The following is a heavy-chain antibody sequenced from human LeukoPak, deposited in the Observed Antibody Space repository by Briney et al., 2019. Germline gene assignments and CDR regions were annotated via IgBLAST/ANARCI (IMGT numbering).Heavy chain of an antibody. CDR1: GDSVSSNSAA. J-gene: IGHJ4*02. Sequence: SQTLSLTCVISGDSVSSNSAAWNWVRQSPSGGLEWLGRAYYRFDWNHDYALSVKSRITIDPDTSKNQFSLHLNSVTPEDTAVYYCARGGSDWYARPIDYWGPGTLVTVSS. D-gene: IGHD6-19*01. CDR2: AYYRFDWNH. V-gene: IGHV6-1*01. CDR3: ARGGSDWYARPIDY.